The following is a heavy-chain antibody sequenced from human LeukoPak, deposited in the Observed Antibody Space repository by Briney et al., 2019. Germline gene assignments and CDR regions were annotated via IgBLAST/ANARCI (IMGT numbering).Heavy chain of an antibody. D-gene: IGHD1-14*01. Sequence: GGSLRLSCAASEFTFSSNGMFWVRQAPGKGLEWVSSIGRSAGSTFYADSVKGRFTISRDNSKSTLYLQMNSLRAEDTAAYYCAKGPERGCLDYWGQGTLVTVSS. CDR2: IGRSAGST. V-gene: IGHV3-23*01. CDR1: EFTFSSNG. CDR3: AKGPERGCLDY. J-gene: IGHJ4*02.